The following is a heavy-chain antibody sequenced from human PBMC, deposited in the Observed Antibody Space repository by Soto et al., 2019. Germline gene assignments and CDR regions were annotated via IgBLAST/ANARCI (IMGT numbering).Heavy chain of an antibody. CDR3: ARDYGHDCGGGNCYFYF. J-gene: IGHJ4*02. Sequence: QVQLVQSGAEVKKPGSSVKVSCKASGGTFSRYAINWVRQAPRHGLEWMGGIIPLFGTANYAQKFQGRVTITADESASTAHMELRSLRSEDTAVYYCARDYGHDCGGGNCYFYFWGQGTLVTVSS. CDR2: IIPLFGTA. CDR1: GGTFSRYA. D-gene: IGHD2-15*01. V-gene: IGHV1-69*01.